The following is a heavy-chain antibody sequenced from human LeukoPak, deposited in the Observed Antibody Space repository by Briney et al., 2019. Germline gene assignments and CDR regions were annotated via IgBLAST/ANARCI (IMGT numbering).Heavy chain of an antibody. CDR2: IYYSGST. CDR1: GVSISSSSYY. CDR3: ARVSSSFLDYGSGSYYKNDYFDY. J-gene: IGHJ4*02. D-gene: IGHD3-10*01. Sequence: SETLSLTCTVSGVSISSSSYYWGWIRQPPGKGLEWIGSIYYSGSTYYNPSLKSRVTISVDTSKNQFSLKLSSVTAADTAVYYCARVSSSFLDYGSGSYYKNDYFDYWGQGTLVTVSS. V-gene: IGHV4-39*07.